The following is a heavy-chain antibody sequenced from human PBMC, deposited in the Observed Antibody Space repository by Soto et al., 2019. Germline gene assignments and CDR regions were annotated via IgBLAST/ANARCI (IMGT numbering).Heavy chain of an antibody. CDR1: GFPFSNHA. CDR2: MYAGGDT. J-gene: IGHJ4*01. D-gene: IGHD2-21*01. CDR3: VSRIPSWVFDY. Sequence: GSLRLSCAASGFPFSNHAMTWVRQAPGRGLEWVSVMYAGGDTHYADSVKGRFTISRDKSENTLYLQMNSLRDEDTGVYFCVSRIPSWVFDYWGLGTLVTVSS. V-gene: IGHV3-23*01.